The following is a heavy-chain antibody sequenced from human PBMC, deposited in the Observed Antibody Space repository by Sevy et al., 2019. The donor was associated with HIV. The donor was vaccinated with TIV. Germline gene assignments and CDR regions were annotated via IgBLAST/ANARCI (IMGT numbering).Heavy chain of an antibody. J-gene: IGHJ3*02. CDR1: GGSFSGYY. CDR2: INHSGST. V-gene: IGHV4-34*01. CDR3: ARHCGSTSCSHAFDI. D-gene: IGHD2-2*01. Sequence: SETLSLTCAVYGGSFSGYYWSWIRQPPGKGLEWIGEINHSGSTNYNPSLKSRVTISVDTSKNQFSLKLSSVTAADTAVYYCARHCGSTSCSHAFDIWGQGTMVTVSS.